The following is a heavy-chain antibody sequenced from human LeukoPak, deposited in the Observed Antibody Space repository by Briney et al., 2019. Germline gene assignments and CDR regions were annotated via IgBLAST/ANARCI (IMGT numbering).Heavy chain of an antibody. Sequence: TSETLSLTCTVSGGSISSSNYYWGWIRQPPGKGLEWIGSIYYSGYTYYNPSVESRVTISVDTSKNQFSLKLSSVTAADTAVYYCTRVDHRFYGSGYDSWGQGKLVIVSS. CDR1: GGSISSSNYY. J-gene: IGHJ5*01. V-gene: IGHV4-39*01. CDR3: TRVDHRFYGSGYDS. D-gene: IGHD3-10*01. CDR2: IYYSGYT.